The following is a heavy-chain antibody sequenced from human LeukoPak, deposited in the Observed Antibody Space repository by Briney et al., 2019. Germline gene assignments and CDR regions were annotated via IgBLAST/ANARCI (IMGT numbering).Heavy chain of an antibody. Sequence: SGPTLVKPTQTLTLTCTFSGFSLSTSGVGVGWIRQPPGKALEWLALIYWDDDKRYSPSLKSSPTITKDTSKNQVVLRMTNMDPVDTATYYCAHSRNIEAAGPLTFDYWGQGTLVTVSS. CDR2: IYWDDDK. V-gene: IGHV2-5*02. D-gene: IGHD6-13*01. CDR3: AHSRNIEAAGPLTFDY. CDR1: GFSLSTSGVG. J-gene: IGHJ4*02.